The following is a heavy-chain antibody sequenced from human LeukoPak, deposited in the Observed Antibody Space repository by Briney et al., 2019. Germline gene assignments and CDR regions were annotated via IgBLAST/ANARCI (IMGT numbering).Heavy chain of an antibody. J-gene: IGHJ5*02. CDR1: GYTFTGYY. D-gene: IGHD6-6*01. V-gene: IGHV1-46*01. Sequence: GASVKVSCKASGYTFTGYYIHWVRQAPGRGLEWMGIIDPSGGSTTYAQNFQGRVTMTRDTSTSTVYMNLTSLRSEDTAVYYCARSEFSRAIWFDPWGQGTLVTVSS. CDR2: IDPSGGST. CDR3: ARSEFSRAIWFDP.